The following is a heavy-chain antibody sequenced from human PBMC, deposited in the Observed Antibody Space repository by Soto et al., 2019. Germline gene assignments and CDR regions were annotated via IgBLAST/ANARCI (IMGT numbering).Heavy chain of an antibody. V-gene: IGHV4-59*01. J-gene: IGHJ4*02. CDR3: ARVGGLAARTFDY. D-gene: IGHD6-6*01. Sequence: PSETLCLTCTVSGGSISDFYWSWIRQPPGKGLEWIGYIYYSGSTNYNPSLKSRVTISVDTSKNQFSLNLRSMSPADTAVYYCARVGGLAARTFDYWGPGTLVTVSS. CDR2: IYYSGST. CDR1: GGSISDFY.